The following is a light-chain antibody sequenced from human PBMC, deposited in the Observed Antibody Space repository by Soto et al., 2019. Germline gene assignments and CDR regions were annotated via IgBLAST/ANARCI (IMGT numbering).Light chain of an antibody. V-gene: IGKV3-20*01. J-gene: IGKJ1*01. CDR3: QQDGSGEI. CDR2: VAA. CDR1: ENVNNSH. Sequence: ENGCRPSRGTLSLTPGERATLSCRASENVNNSHLALYQQKPGQAPRLLIYVAASSATGIPDRFSGRGSGTVFTLTIRIQDAEVLVEYYWQQDGSGEIFGQGTKVDIK.